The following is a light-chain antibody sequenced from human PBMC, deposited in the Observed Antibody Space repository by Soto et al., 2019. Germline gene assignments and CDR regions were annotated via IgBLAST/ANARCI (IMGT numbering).Light chain of an antibody. CDR2: DNN. J-gene: IGLJ1*01. CDR1: SSNVRNNY. Sequence: VLTQPPSVSAAPGQRVTISCSGSSSNVRNNYVSWYQQLPGTAPKLLIYDNNKRPSGIPDRFSGSKSGTSATLGITGLQTGDEADYYCGTWDSSLSAYVFGAGTKVTVL. V-gene: IGLV1-51*01. CDR3: GTWDSSLSAYV.